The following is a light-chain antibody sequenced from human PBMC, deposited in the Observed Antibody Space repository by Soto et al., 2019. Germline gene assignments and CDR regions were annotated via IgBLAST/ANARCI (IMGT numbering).Light chain of an antibody. CDR3: QQYGSPPVT. V-gene: IGKV3-20*01. CDR2: GAS. Sequence: EIVLTQSPGTLSLSPGEGATLSCRASQSVSSTYLAWYQQKPGQAPRLLIYGASSRATGIPDRFSGSEPGTDFTLTICRLEPEDFAVYYCQQYGSPPVTFGQGTKVDIK. J-gene: IGKJ1*01. CDR1: QSVSSTY.